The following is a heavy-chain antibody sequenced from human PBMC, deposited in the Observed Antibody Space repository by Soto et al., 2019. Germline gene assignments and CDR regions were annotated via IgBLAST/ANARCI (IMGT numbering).Heavy chain of an antibody. V-gene: IGHV3-23*01. D-gene: IGHD2-15*01. CDR1: GFTFSNYA. CDR2: ISGSGRST. CDR3: ARDGGKNCSGGSCYFQAPDY. Sequence: EVQLLESGGGSVQPGGSLRLSCSASGFTFSNYAMSWVRQAPGKGLEWVASISGSGRSTNYADSVKGRFTISRDNSKNTLDVQMSILRAEDTSVYYCARDGGKNCSGGSCYFQAPDYWGQGTLVTVSP. J-gene: IGHJ4*02.